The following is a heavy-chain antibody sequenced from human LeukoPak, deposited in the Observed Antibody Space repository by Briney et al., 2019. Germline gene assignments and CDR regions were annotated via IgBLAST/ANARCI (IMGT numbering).Heavy chain of an antibody. V-gene: IGHV1-8*01. CDR2: MNPNSCNT. CDR3: ARVGPGSSGYYSDY. CDR1: GYTFTSYD. J-gene: IGHJ4*02. Sequence: ASVKVSCKASGYTFTSYDINWVRQATGQGLEWMGWMNPNSCNTGYAQKFQGRVTMTRNTSISTAYMALSSLRSEDTAVYYCARVGPGSSGYYSDYWGQGTLVTVSS. D-gene: IGHD3-22*01.